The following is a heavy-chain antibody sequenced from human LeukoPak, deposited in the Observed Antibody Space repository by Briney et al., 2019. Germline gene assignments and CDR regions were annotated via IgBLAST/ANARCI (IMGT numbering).Heavy chain of an antibody. J-gene: IGHJ5*02. CDR1: GYTFTSYG. D-gene: IGHD2-2*01. V-gene: IGHV1-18*01. CDR2: ISAYNGNT. CDR3: ARGNIVVVPAAMMYWFDP. Sequence: ASVKVSCKASGYTFTSYGISWVRQAPGQGLEWMGWISAYNGNTNYAQKLQGRVTMTTDTSTSTAYMELRSLRSEDTAVYYCARGNIVVVPAAMMYWFDPWGQGTLVTVSS.